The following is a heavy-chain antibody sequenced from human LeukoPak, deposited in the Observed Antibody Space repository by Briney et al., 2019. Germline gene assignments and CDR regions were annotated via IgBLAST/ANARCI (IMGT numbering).Heavy chain of an antibody. CDR1: GFTFSSYS. CDR2: ISSSSSYI. D-gene: IGHD2-2*01. V-gene: IGHV3-21*01. J-gene: IGHJ4*02. Sequence: GGSLRLSCAASGFTFSSYSMNWVRQAPGKGLEWVSSISSSSSYIYYADSVKGRFTISRDNAKNSLYLQMNSLRAEDTAVYYCASSMGYCSSTSCYFDYRGQGTLVTVSS. CDR3: ASSMGYCSSTSCYFDY.